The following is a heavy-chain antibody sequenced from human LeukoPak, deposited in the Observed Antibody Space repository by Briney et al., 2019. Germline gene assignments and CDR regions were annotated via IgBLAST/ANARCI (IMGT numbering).Heavy chain of an antibody. D-gene: IGHD6-19*01. Sequence: PGGSLRLSCAPSGFTFSSYSMNWVRQAPGKGLEGVSSIISSSGHIYYADSVKGRFTISRDNAKNSLYLPMNSLRAEDTAVYYCARALEPSIAVIDYWGQGTLVTVSS. CDR2: IISSSGHI. J-gene: IGHJ4*02. CDR3: ARALEPSIAVIDY. V-gene: IGHV3-21*01. CDR1: GFTFSSYS.